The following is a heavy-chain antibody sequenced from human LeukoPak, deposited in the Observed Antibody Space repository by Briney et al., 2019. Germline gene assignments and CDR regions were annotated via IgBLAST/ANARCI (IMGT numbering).Heavy chain of an antibody. J-gene: IGHJ3*02. V-gene: IGHV4-39*07. CDR1: GGSISSSSYY. D-gene: IGHD2-2*01. Sequence: ASETLSLTCTVSGGSISSSSYYWGLIRQPPGKGLEWIGSIYYSGSTYYNPSLKSRVTISVDTSKNQFSLKLSSVTAADTAVYYCARVGCSSTSCYRSAFDIWGQGTMVTVSS. CDR3: ARVGCSSTSCYRSAFDI. CDR2: IYYSGST.